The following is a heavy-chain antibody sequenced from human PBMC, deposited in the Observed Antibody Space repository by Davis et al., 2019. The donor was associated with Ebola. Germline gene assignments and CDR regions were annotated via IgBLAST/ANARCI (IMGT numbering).Heavy chain of an antibody. CDR1: GGSFSGHY. J-gene: IGHJ2*01. CDR3: ASLGDIVVVVAATHNWYFDL. V-gene: IGHV4-34*01. CDR2: INHSGST. D-gene: IGHD2-15*01. Sequence: SETLSLTCAVYGGSFSGHYWSWIRQPPGKGLEWFGEINHSGSTYYNPSLKSRVTISVDTSKNQFSLKLSSVTAADTAVYYCASLGDIVVVVAATHNWYFDLWGRGTLVTVSS.